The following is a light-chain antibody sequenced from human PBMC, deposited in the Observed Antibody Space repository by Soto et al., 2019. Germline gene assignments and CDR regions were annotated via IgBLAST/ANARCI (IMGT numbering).Light chain of an antibody. CDR3: LQHNSYHRT. CDR1: QGIRTD. Sequence: DIQMTQSPSSLSASVGDRVTITCRASQGIRTDLDWYQQKPGKAPKRLIYAASSLQSGVPSRLSGSGSGTELTLTISCLQAEGYAPHYCLQHNSYHRTFGQGTRLEIK. V-gene: IGKV1-17*01. CDR2: AAS. J-gene: IGKJ5*01.